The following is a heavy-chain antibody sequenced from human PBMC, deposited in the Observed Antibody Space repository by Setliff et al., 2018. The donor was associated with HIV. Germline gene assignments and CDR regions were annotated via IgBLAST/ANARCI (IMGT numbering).Heavy chain of an antibody. D-gene: IGHD5-18*01. J-gene: IGHJ4*02. CDR1: GFTFTNYA. CDR3: ARAPRPIQLWLPYYFDY. V-gene: IGHV3-23*01. Sequence: GGSLRLSCVTSGFTFTNYAMTWVRQALGEGLEYVSAISGSGGITYYADSVKGRFTLSRDTSIDTLYLQMTSLRAEDTAVYYCARAPRPIQLWLPYYFDYWGQGTLVTVSS. CDR2: ISGSGGIT.